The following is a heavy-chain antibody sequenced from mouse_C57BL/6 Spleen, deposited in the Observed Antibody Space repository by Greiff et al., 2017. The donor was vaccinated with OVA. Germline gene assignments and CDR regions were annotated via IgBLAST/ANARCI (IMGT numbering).Heavy chain of an antibody. D-gene: IGHD2-2*01. CDR1: GYTFTSYW. J-gene: IGHJ2*01. CDR3: ARPGSTMVMYYFDY. V-gene: IGHV1-55*01. Sequence: QVQLQQPGAELVKPGASVKMSCKASGYTFTSYWITWVKQRPGQGLEWIGDIYPGSGSTNYTEKFKSKATLTVDTSSSTAYMQLSSLTSEDSAVYYCARPGSTMVMYYFDYWGQGTTLTVSS. CDR2: IYPGSGST.